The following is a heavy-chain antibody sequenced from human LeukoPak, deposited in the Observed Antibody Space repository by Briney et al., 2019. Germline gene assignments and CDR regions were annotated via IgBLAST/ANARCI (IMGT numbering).Heavy chain of an antibody. V-gene: IGHV4-59*08. D-gene: IGHD6-6*01. CDR1: GGSISSYY. J-gene: IGHJ4*02. CDR3: ASAHSSSSVYFDY. CDR2: IYYSGST. Sequence: PSGTLSLTCTVSGGSISSYYWSWIRQPPGKGLEWIGYIYYSGSTNYNPSLKSRVTISVDTSKNQFSLKLSSVTAADTAVYYCASAHSSSSVYFDYWGQGTLVTVSS.